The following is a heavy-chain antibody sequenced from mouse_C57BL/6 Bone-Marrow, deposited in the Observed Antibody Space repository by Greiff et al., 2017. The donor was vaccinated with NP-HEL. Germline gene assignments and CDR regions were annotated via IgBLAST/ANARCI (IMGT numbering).Heavy chain of an antibody. V-gene: IGHV1-59*01. CDR2: IDPSDSYT. D-gene: IGHD1-1*01. CDR3: ARWGTTVYFDY. CDR1: GYTFTSYW. J-gene: IGHJ2*01. Sequence: VQLQQPGAELVRPGTSVKLSCKASGYTFTSYWMHWVKQRPGQGLEWIGVIDPSDSYTNYNQKFKGKATLTVDTSSSTAYMQLSSLTSEDSAVYYCARWGTTVYFDYWGQGTTLTVSS.